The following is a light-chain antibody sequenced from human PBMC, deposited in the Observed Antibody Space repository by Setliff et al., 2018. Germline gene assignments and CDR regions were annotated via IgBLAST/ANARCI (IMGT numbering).Light chain of an antibody. Sequence: QSVLTQPPSASGTPGQRVTSSCSGSSSNIGSNTVNWYQQHPGKAPKLMIYEVSKRPSGVPDRFSGSKSGNTASLTVSGLQAEDEADYYCSSYAGSTGNVFGTGTRSPS. CDR3: SSYAGSTGNV. CDR1: SSNIGSNT. J-gene: IGLJ1*01. CDR2: EVS. V-gene: IGLV2-8*01.